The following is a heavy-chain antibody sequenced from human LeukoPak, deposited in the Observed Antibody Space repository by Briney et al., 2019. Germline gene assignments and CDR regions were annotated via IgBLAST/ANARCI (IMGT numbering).Heavy chain of an antibody. CDR2: ISGSGGST. CDR1: GFTFSIYA. J-gene: IGHJ4*02. CDR3: ARVVYYDSSGCAFDY. D-gene: IGHD3-22*01. Sequence: GGSLRLSCAASGFTFSIYAMSWVRQAPGKGLEWVSAISGSGGSTYYADSVKGRFIISRDNSKNTLYLQMNSLGAEDTAVYYCARVVYYDSSGCAFDYWGQGTLVTVSS. V-gene: IGHV3-23*01.